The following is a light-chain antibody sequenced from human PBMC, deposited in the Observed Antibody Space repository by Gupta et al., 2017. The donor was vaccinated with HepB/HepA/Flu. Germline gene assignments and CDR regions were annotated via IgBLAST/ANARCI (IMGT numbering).Light chain of an antibody. Sequence: QAVLTQPPSVSAAPGQKVVISFSGSSSNIGSSYVSWYQQVPGKAPKLLIYDNYQRNSGTPDRFSGAKSGTSATLDITGVQTAEEGDYYCGTWDYSLSAGVFGGGTTLTVL. J-gene: IGLJ3*02. V-gene: IGLV1-51*01. CDR2: DNY. CDR3: GTWDYSLSAGV. CDR1: SSNIGSSY.